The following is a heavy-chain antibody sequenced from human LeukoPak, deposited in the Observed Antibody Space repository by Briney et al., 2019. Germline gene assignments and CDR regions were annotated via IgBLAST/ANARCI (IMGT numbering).Heavy chain of an antibody. D-gene: IGHD6-13*01. CDR1: GGSISSSNW. Sequence: PSGTLSLTCAVSGGSISSSNWWSWVRQPPGKGLEWIGEIYHSGSTNYNPSPKSRVTISVDKSKNQFSLKLSSVTAADTAVYYCARVYYSNSYDYWYFDLWGRGTLVTVSS. CDR2: IYHSGST. V-gene: IGHV4-4*02. CDR3: ARVYYSNSYDYWYFDL. J-gene: IGHJ2*01.